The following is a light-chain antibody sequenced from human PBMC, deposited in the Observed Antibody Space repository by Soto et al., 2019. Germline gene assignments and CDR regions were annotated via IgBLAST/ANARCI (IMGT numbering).Light chain of an antibody. V-gene: IGKV1-39*01. CDR2: AAS. CDR1: QAIRND. J-gene: IGKJ1*01. CDR3: QQSYSTPRT. Sequence: DIQMTQSPSSLSASVGDRVTITCRASQAIRNDLAWYQQKPGKAPKLLIYAASNLQSGVPSRFSGSGSGADFILTISSLQPEDSATYYCQQSYSTPRTFGQGTKVEVK.